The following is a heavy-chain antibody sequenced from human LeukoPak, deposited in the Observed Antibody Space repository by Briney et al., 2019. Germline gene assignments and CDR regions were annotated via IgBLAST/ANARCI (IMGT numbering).Heavy chain of an antibody. CDR1: GFIFSNYA. V-gene: IGHV3-30-3*01. J-gene: IGHJ4*02. CDR3: ARDLYSYGHFDY. D-gene: IGHD5-18*01. Sequence: GRSLRLSCAASGFIFSNYAMHWVRQAPGKGLEWVAVISYDGSNKYYADSVKGRFTISRDNSKNTLYLQMNSLRAEDTAVYYCARDLYSYGHFDYWGQGTLVTVSS. CDR2: ISYDGSNK.